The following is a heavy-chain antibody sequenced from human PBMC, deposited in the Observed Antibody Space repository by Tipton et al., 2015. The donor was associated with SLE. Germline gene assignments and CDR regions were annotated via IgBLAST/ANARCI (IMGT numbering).Heavy chain of an antibody. Sequence: SLRLSCAASGFSVSNSFMRWVRQAPGKGLEWVSLIYRGGPTDYRRGGTTVYADSVKGRFTISRDSSKNTMYLQMNSLRAEDTAVYYCAKDSPPVEYSSMYYFDYWGQGTLVTVSS. CDR2: IYRGGPT. D-gene: IGHD2-2*01. V-gene: IGHV3-53*01. J-gene: IGHJ4*02. CDR1: GFSVSNSF. CDR3: AKDSPPVEYSSMYYFDY.